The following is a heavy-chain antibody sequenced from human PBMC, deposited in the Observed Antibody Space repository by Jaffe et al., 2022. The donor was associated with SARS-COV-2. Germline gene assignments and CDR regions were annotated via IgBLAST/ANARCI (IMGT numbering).Heavy chain of an antibody. V-gene: IGHV4-31*03. CDR2: IYYSGST. J-gene: IGHJ4*02. CDR1: GGSISSGGYY. Sequence: QVQLQESGPGLVKPSQTLSLTCTVSGGSISSGGYYWSWIRQHPGKGLEWIGYIYYSGSTYYNPSLKSRVTISVDTSKNQFSLKLSSVTAADTAVYYCARGDHYYDSSGSAPWHFDYWGQGTLVTVSS. D-gene: IGHD3-22*01. CDR3: ARGDHYYDSSGSAPWHFDY.